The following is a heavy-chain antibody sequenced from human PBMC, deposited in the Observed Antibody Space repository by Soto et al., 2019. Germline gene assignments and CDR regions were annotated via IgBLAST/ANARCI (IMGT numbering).Heavy chain of an antibody. V-gene: IGHV3-23*01. CDR2: ISGSGTST. J-gene: IGHJ4*02. D-gene: IGHD6-19*01. CDR1: GFTFSNFA. CDR3: AKDRKSGSGWYWDY. Sequence: EVQLLESGGALVQPGGSLRLSCAASGFTFSNFAMSWVRQAPGKGLEWVSAISGSGTSTYDADSVKGRFSISRDNSKNTLYLQMNNLRAEDTTVYYCAKDRKSGSGWYWDYWGQGTLVTVSS.